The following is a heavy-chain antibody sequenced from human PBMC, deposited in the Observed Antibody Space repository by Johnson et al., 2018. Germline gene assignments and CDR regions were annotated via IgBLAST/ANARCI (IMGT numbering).Heavy chain of an antibody. Sequence: EVQLVETGGGLVKPGGSLRLSCAASGFIFSNAWMNWVRQVTGKSLEWVSTIGTAGDTYYSGSVKGRFTISRENAKNSLYLQMNSLTAGDTAVYYCARVVPGTTFFDPWGQGTLVTVSS. J-gene: IGHJ5*02. D-gene: IGHD1-1*01. CDR3: ARVVPGTTFFDP. CDR1: GFIFSNAW. CDR2: IGTAGDT. V-gene: IGHV3-13*01.